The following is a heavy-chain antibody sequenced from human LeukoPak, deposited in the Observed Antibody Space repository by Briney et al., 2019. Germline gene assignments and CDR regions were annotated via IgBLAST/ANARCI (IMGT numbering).Heavy chain of an antibody. J-gene: IGHJ4*02. CDR3: ARDLSTGVVTALDC. CDR1: GFTFSDYY. CDR2: ISSSGNTI. D-gene: IGHD2-21*02. V-gene: IGHV3-11*04. Sequence: TGGSLRLSCAASGFTFSDYYMSWIRQAPGKGLEWVSYISSSGNTIYYADSVKGRFTISRDNSKSTLYLQMNSLRAEDTAMYYCARDLSTGVVTALDCWGQGTLVTVSS.